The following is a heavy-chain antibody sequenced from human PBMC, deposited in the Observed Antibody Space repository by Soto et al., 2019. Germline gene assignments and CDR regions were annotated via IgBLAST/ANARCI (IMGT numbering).Heavy chain of an antibody. D-gene: IGHD5-18*01. J-gene: IGHJ4*02. V-gene: IGHV3-66*01. CDR2: IYSGGST. Sequence: EVQLVESGGGLVQPGGSLRLSCAASGFTVSGNYMNWVRQAPGKGLEWVSVIYSGGSTYYADSVRGRFTISRDNSKNTLYPQMNSLRAEDTGVYYCARDMGGYSYGTLDYWGQGTLVTVSS. CDR3: ARDMGGYSYGTLDY. CDR1: GFTVSGNY.